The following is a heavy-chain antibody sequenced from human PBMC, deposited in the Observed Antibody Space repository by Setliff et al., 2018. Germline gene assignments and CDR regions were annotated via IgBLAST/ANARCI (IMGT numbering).Heavy chain of an antibody. J-gene: IGHJ4*02. CDR3: ASERESASRQTYFDS. D-gene: IGHD2-15*01. V-gene: IGHV4-4*02. Sequence: TLSLTCTVSGDSIDTDIWWSWVRQSPGKGLEWIGEIYLGGSPTYNPSLKSRVTISIYKSKNQLSLDLTSVTAADTAVYYCASERESASRQTYFDSWGQGTLVTVSS. CDR1: GDSIDTDIW. CDR2: IYLGGSP.